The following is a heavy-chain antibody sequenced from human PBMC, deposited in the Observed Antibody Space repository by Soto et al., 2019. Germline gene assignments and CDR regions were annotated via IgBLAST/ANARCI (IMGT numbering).Heavy chain of an antibody. CDR3: ASRGYSYGRGAYYYMDV. CDR2: INHSGST. D-gene: IGHD5-18*01. Sequence: PSDTLSLTCVVYGRSFSGYYWSWIRQPPGKGMKWIGEINHSGSTNYNPSLKSRVTISVDTSKNQFSLKLSSVTAADTAVYYCASRGYSYGRGAYYYMDVWGKGTTVT. J-gene: IGHJ6*03. CDR1: GRSFSGYY. V-gene: IGHV4-34*01.